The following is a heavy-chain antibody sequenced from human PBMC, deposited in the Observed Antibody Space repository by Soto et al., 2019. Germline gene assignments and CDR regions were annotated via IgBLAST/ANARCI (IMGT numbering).Heavy chain of an antibody. D-gene: IGHD4-17*01. CDR1: GGSISSYY. V-gene: IGHV4-59*01. J-gene: IGHJ5*02. Sequence: PSETLSLTXTVSGGSISSYYWSWIRQTPGKGLEWIGYIYYSGSTNYNPSLKSRVTISVDTSKNQFSLKLSSVTAADTAVYYCARGRSPMTTVSNWFDPWGQGTLVTVSS. CDR2: IYYSGST. CDR3: ARGRSPMTTVSNWFDP.